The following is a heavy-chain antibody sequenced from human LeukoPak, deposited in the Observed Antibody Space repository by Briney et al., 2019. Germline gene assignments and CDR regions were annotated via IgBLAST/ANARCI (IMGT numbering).Heavy chain of an antibody. V-gene: IGHV4-59*01. J-gene: IGHJ4*02. CDR1: GGSISSYY. CDR3: ARVPYSGYKFTIDS. CDR2: IHYSGNT. Sequence: ASETLSLTCTVSGGSISSYYWSWIRQPPGKGLEWLGYIHYSGNTDYNPSLKSRVTMSLHTSENQFSLKLSSVTAADTAVYYCARVPYSGYKFTIDSWGQGTLVTVSS. D-gene: IGHD5-12*01.